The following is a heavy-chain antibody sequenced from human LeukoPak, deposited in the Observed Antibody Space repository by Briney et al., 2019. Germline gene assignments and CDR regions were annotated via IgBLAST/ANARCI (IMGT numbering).Heavy chain of an antibody. Sequence: GGSLRLSCTASGLTFSTSGFNWVCQAPGKRLEWVASIGPTGSDRYHADSIKGRFTISRDNANNFLYLQMNSLRAEDTAVYYCATETNGRHYDYWGQGNLLTVSS. J-gene: IGHJ4*02. V-gene: IGHV3-21*06. D-gene: IGHD1-14*01. CDR1: GLTFSTSG. CDR2: IGPTGSDR. CDR3: ATETNGRHYDY.